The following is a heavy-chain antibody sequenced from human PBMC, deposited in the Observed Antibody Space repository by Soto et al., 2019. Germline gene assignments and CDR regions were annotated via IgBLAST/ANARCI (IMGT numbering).Heavy chain of an antibody. V-gene: IGHV4-4*07. J-gene: IGHJ5*02. CDR3: VRDGTKTLRDWFDP. CDR2: IYATGTT. CDR1: GASISGYY. Sequence: SETLSLTCTVSGASISGYYWSWIRNSAGKGLEWIGRIYATGTTDYNPSLKSRVMMSVDTSKKQFSLKLRSVTAADTAVYYCVRDGTKTLRDWFDPWGQGISVTVSS. D-gene: IGHD1-1*01.